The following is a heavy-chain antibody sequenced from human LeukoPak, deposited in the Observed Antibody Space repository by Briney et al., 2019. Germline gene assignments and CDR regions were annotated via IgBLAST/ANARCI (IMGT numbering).Heavy chain of an antibody. V-gene: IGHV4-38-2*01. CDR2: IYHTGST. D-gene: IGHD3-10*01. CDR1: GFSISSDNY. J-gene: IGHJ6*03. Sequence: SETLSLTCAVSGFSISSDNYWGWIRQPPGKGLEWIGSIYHTGSTYYNPSLKSRVTISVDTSKNQFSLKLNSVTAADTAVYYCARLSYYYHYMDVWGKARSVTVSS. CDR3: ARLSYYYHYMDV.